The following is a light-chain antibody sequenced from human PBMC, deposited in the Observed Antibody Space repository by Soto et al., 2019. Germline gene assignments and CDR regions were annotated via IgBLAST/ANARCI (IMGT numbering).Light chain of an antibody. Sequence: DIQMTQSPSALSASVGDRVTITCRASQSISRSLAWYQQKSGKAPKLLIYDASSLESGVPSRFSGSGFGTEFTLTISSLQPDDFATYYCQHYNSYSEAFGQGTKVDIK. CDR3: QHYNSYSEA. CDR2: DAS. CDR1: QSISRS. J-gene: IGKJ1*01. V-gene: IGKV1-5*01.